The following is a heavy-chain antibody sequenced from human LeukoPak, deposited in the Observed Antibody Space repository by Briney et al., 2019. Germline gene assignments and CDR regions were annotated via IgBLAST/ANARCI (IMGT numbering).Heavy chain of an antibody. CDR1: GGTFSSYA. D-gene: IGHD3-9*01. Sequence: SVKVSCKASGGTFSSYAISWVRQAPGQGLEWMGGIIPIFGTANYAQKFQGRVTITADKSTSTAYMELSSLRSEDTAVYYCARSPPYYDILTGYYNVGSRINYYYYMDVWGKGTTVTVSS. CDR2: IIPIFGTA. V-gene: IGHV1-69*06. J-gene: IGHJ6*03. CDR3: ARSPPYYDILTGYYNVGSRINYYYYMDV.